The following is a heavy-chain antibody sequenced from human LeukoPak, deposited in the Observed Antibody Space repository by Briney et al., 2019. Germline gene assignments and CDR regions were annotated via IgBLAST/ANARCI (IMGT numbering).Heavy chain of an antibody. D-gene: IGHD3-10*01. CDR2: INHSGST. Sequence: SETLSLTCAVYGGSFSGYYWSWIRQPPGKGLEWIGEINHSGSTNYNPSLKSRVTISVDTSKNQFSLKLSSVTAADTAVYYCARGQGTQWFGELFHTGDVFDIWGQGTMVTVSS. J-gene: IGHJ3*02. CDR3: ARGQGTQWFGELFHTGDVFDI. V-gene: IGHV4-34*01. CDR1: GGSFSGYY.